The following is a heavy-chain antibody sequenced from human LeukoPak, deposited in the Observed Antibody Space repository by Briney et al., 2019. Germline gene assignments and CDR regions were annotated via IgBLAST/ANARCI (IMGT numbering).Heavy chain of an antibody. J-gene: IGHJ4*02. V-gene: IGHV3-23*01. D-gene: IGHD2-2*01. CDR3: AKVPRGPLVPAASRFDY. CDR2: ISGSGGST. Sequence: GGSLRLSCAASGFTFSSYAMSWVRQAPGKGLEWVSAISGSGGSTYYADSVKGRFTISRDNSKNTLYLQMNSLRAEDTAVYYCAKVPRGPLVPAASRFDYWGQGTLVTVSS. CDR1: GFTFSSYA.